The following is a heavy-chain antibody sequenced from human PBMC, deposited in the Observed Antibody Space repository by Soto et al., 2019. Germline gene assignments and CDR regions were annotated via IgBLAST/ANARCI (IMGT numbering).Heavy chain of an antibody. Sequence: PGESLKISCKGSGYSFTSYWISWVRQMPGKGLEWMGRIDPSDSYTNYSPSFQGHVTISADKSISTAYLQWSSLKASDTAMYYCASSRIAVAGNRDDWFDPWGQGTLVTVS. CDR1: GYSFTSYW. D-gene: IGHD6-19*01. CDR2: IDPSDSYT. V-gene: IGHV5-10-1*01. J-gene: IGHJ5*02. CDR3: ASSRIAVAGNRDDWFDP.